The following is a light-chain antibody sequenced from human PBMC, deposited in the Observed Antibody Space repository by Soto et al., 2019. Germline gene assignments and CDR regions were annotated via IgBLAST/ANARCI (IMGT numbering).Light chain of an antibody. CDR2: AAS. CDR1: QNIRNY. J-gene: IGKJ1*01. V-gene: IGKV1-39*01. Sequence: DIQMTQSPSSLSASVGDRVTITCRASQNIRNYLVWYQQKEDKAPNLLIYAASGLQSGVPSRFSGSGSGRDCTLPICSLQPEDFATYYCQQPYSIPLSFGQGTKVDI. CDR3: QQPYSIPLS.